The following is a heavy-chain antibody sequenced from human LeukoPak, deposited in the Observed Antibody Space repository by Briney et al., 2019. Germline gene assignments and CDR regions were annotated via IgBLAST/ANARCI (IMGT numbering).Heavy chain of an antibody. V-gene: IGHV3-33*01. CDR2: IWYDGSNK. CDR1: GFTFSSYG. J-gene: IGHJ4*02. CDR3: ARDLGTAMALFGDFDY. D-gene: IGHD5-18*01. Sequence: RSLRLSCAASGFTFSSYGMHWVRQAPGKGLEWVAVIWYDGSNKYYADSVKGRFTISRDNSKNTLYLQMNSLRAEDTAVYYCARDLGTAMALFGDFDYWGQGTLVTVSS.